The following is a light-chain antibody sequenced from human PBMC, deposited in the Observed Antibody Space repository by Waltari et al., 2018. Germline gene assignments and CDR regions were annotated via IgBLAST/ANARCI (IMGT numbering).Light chain of an antibody. V-gene: IGKV1-27*01. CDR3: HKYNSASWT. J-gene: IGKJ1*01. Sequence: DIQMTQSPSSLSASVGDRVTITCRASQDISDYLAWYQQKPGKAPKLLIYAASTLQSGVPSRFGGSGSGTDFTLTISSLQPEDVATYYCHKYNSASWTFGQGTKVEIK. CDR1: QDISDY. CDR2: AAS.